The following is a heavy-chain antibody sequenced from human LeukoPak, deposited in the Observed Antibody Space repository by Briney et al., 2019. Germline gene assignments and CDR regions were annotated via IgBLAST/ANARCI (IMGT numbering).Heavy chain of an antibody. CDR1: GYSFTGYY. CDR2: INPDDGST. D-gene: IGHD3-10*01. J-gene: IGHJ4*02. Sequence: ASVKVSCKASGYSFTGYYVHWARQAPGQGLEWVGWINPDDGSTKYAQNVQGRVTLSIDTATGISYMEVRSLRSDDTAVYYCARDADGSGTLLDYWGQGTLVTVSS. CDR3: ARDADGSGTLLDY. V-gene: IGHV1-2*02.